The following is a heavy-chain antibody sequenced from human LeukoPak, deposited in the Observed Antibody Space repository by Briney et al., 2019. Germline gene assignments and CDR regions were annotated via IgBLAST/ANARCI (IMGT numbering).Heavy chain of an antibody. CDR1: GYTFTSYG. J-gene: IGHJ6*03. D-gene: IGHD3-10*01. V-gene: IGHV1-18*01. CDR3: ARDRTGVWFGETYMDV. Sequence: GASVKVSYKASGYTFTSYGISWVRQAPGQGLEWMGWISAYNGNTNYAQKLQGRVAMTTDTSTSTAYMELRSLRSDDTAVYYCARDRTGVWFGETYMDVWGKGTTVTVSS. CDR2: ISAYNGNT.